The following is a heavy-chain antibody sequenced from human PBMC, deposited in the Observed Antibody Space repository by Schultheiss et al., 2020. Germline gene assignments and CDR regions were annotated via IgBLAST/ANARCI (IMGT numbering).Heavy chain of an antibody. D-gene: IGHD6-19*01. V-gene: IGHV3-21*01. J-gene: IGHJ4*02. CDR3: ARDREEYSSGWPHGTFDY. CDR1: GFTFSSYP. Sequence: WGSLRLSCAASGFTFSSYPMSWVRQAPGKGLEWVSAISGSGGTIYYADSVKGRFTISRDNAKNSLYLQMNSLRAEDTAVYYCARDREEYSSGWPHGTFDYWGEGTLVTVSS. CDR2: ISGSGGTI.